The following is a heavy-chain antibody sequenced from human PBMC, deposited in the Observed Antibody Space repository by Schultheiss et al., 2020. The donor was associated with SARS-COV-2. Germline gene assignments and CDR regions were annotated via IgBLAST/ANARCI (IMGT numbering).Heavy chain of an antibody. CDR2: ISAYNGNT. Sequence: ASVKVSCKASGYTFTSYGISWVRQAPGQGLEWMGWISAYNGNTNYAQKLQGRVTMTTDTSTSTAYMELRSLRSDDTAVYYCARDPSGGIAAADRRGFFDPWGQGTLVTVSS. V-gene: IGHV1-18*01. J-gene: IGHJ5*02. CDR3: ARDPSGGIAAADRRGFFDP. D-gene: IGHD6-13*01. CDR1: GYTFTSYG.